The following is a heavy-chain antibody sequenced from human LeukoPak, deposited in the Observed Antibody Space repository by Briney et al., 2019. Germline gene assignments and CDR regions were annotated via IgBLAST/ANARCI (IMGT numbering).Heavy chain of an antibody. CDR2: ISNSGSSI. CDR1: GFTFSDYY. V-gene: IGHV3-11*04. J-gene: IGHJ4*02. Sequence: GGSLRLSCAASGFTFSDYYMSWIRQAPGKGLEWVSYISNSGSSIYYADSVKGRFTISRDNAKNSLYLQMNSLRAEDTAVYYCARAGPDYYGSGSYYMKYYFDYWGQGTLVTVSS. D-gene: IGHD3-10*01. CDR3: ARAGPDYYGSGSYYMKYYFDY.